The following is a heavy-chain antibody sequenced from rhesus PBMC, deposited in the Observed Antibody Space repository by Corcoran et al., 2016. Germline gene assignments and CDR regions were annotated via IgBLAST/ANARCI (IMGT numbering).Heavy chain of an antibody. CDR1: GYTFTELS. D-gene: IGHD3-16*01. CDR2: VDPLNGEI. CDR3: ARVESGSYYNDWYFDL. J-gene: IGHJ2*01. Sequence: EVQLVQSGAEVKKPGASVKVSCKVSGYTFTELSMHWVRQAPGKGLEWMGGVDPLNGEIIHAEKFQGRVTMTEDTSTDTAYMELSSLRSEDTAVYYCARVESGSYYNDWYFDLWGPGTPITISS. V-gene: IGHV1-156*01.